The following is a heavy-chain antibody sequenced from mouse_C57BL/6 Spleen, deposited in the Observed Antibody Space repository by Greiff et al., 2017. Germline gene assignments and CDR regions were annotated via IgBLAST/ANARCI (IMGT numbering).Heavy chain of an antibody. J-gene: IGHJ1*03. CDR1: GYTFTSYW. CDR2: INPSNGGT. CDR3: ARSDYYGSWYFDV. Sequence: QVQLQQSGTELVKPGASVKLSCKASGYTFTSYWMHWVKQRPGQGLEWIGNINPSNGGTNYNEKFKSKATLTVDKSSSTAYMQLSSLTSEDSAVYYCARSDYYGSWYFDVWGTGTTVTVSS. D-gene: IGHD1-1*01. V-gene: IGHV1-53*01.